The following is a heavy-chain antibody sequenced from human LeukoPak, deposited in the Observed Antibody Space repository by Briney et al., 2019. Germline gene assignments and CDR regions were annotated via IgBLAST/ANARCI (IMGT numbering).Heavy chain of an antibody. Sequence: GGSLRLSCEASGFTFSKNAMSWVRQAPGKGLEWVSGISGSGGSTDYADSVKGRFSISRDNSQNTLYLQMNSLRAEDTAIYYCAKRWTAAGATDYWGQGTLVTVSS. CDR1: GFTFSKNA. D-gene: IGHD6-13*01. CDR3: AKRWTAAGATDY. V-gene: IGHV3-23*01. CDR2: ISGSGGST. J-gene: IGHJ4*02.